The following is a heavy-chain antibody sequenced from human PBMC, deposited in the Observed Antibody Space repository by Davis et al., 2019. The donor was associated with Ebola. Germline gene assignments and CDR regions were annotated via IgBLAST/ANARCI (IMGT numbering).Heavy chain of an antibody. Sequence: ASVKVSCKASGYTFTSYGINWVRQAPGQGLEWLGWISAHNGDTNYAQNLQGRITMTTATSTSTAYMELRSLRSDDTAVYYCARDSITIFGVIFYGMDVWGQGTTVTVSS. CDR3: ARDSITIFGVIFYGMDV. V-gene: IGHV1-18*01. J-gene: IGHJ6*02. CDR1: GYTFTSYG. D-gene: IGHD3-3*01. CDR2: ISAHNGDT.